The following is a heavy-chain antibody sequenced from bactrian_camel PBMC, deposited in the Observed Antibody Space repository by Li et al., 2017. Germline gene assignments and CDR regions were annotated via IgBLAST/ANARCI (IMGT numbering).Heavy chain of an antibody. J-gene: IGHJ4*01. CDR3: ATVSTWNYYSDYVVDDY. Sequence: HVQLVESGGGSVQAGGSLRLSCAVSGESRATYVGCMGWFRQAPGNEREADAFVYTDGGRPWYADSVKGRFTISEGVAPNTVFLQMNSLRTEDTAVYYCATVSTWNYYSDYVVDDYCGQGTQVTVS. CDR1: GESRATYVGC. CDR2: VYTDGGRP. D-gene: IGHD4*01. V-gene: IGHV3S54*01.